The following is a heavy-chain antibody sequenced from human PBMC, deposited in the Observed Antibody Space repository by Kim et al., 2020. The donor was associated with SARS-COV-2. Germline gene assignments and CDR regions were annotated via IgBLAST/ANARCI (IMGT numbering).Heavy chain of an antibody. CDR2: IYYSGST. J-gene: IGHJ5*02. Sequence: SETLSLTCTVSGGSVSSGSYYWSWIRQPPGKGLEWIGYIYYSGSTNYNPSLKSRVTISVDTSKNQFSLKLSSVTAADTAVYYCARDPGNWFDPWGQGTLV. D-gene: IGHD3-10*01. CDR3: ARDPGNWFDP. CDR1: GGSVSSGSYY. V-gene: IGHV4-61*01.